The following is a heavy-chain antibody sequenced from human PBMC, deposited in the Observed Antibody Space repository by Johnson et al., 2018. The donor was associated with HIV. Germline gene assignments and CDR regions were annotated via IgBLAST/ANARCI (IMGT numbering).Heavy chain of an antibody. CDR3: ARESGFEWELLGGMHWAFDI. J-gene: IGHJ3*02. CDR1: GFTVSSNY. CDR2: IYSGGST. V-gene: IGHV3-66*02. D-gene: IGHD1-26*01. Sequence: VKLVESGGGLVQPGGSLRLSCAASGFTVSSNYMSWVRQAPGKGLEWVSVIYSGGSTYYADSVKGRFTISRDKSKNTLYLQMNSLRAEDSAVYYCARESGFEWELLGGMHWAFDIWGQGTMVTVSS.